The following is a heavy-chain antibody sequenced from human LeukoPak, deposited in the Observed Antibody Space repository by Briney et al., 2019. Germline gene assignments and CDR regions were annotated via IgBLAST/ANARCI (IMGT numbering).Heavy chain of an antibody. D-gene: IGHD3-22*01. V-gene: IGHV3-33*07. CDR2: IWSDGNNK. Sequence: PGGSLRLSCAASGFSFSSYAIYWVRQAPGKGLGWVAVIWSDGNNKYYSDSVKGRFTISRDNSNNTLYLEMNSLRAEDTAVYYCARDGLTDSSGYTVIDNWGQGTLVTVSS. CDR3: ARDGLTDSSGYTVIDN. CDR1: GFSFSSYA. J-gene: IGHJ4*02.